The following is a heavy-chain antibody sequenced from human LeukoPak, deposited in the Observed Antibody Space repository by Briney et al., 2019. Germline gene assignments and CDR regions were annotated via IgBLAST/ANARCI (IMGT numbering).Heavy chain of an antibody. J-gene: IGHJ4*02. V-gene: IGHV3-21*01. CDR3: ARDGTLYCSNGVCPDY. CDR2: ISSSSSYI. CDR1: GFTFSRFN. Sequence: PGGSLRLSCAASGFTFSRFNMNWVRQAPGKGLEWVSSISSSSSYIYYADSVKGRFTISRDNAKNSLYLQMNSLRAEDTAVYYCARDGTLYCSNGVCPDYWGQGTLVTVSS. D-gene: IGHD2-8*01.